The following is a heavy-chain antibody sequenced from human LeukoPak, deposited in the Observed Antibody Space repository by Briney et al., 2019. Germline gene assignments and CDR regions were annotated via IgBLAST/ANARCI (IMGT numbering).Heavy chain of an antibody. CDR1: GLTFSSHW. CDR2: ITNDGSST. J-gene: IGHJ4*02. D-gene: IGHD1-14*01. Sequence: GGSLRLSCAASGLTFSSHWMHWVRQAPGKGLVWVSRITNDGSSTTYADSVKGRFTISRDNAKNMLYLQVNSLRAEDSAVYYCATQRGGNPAYWGQGTLVTVSS. CDR3: ATQRGGNPAY. V-gene: IGHV3-74*01.